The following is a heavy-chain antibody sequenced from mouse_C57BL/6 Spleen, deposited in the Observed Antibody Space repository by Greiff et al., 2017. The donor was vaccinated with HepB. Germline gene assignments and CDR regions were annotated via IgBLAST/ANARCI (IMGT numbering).Heavy chain of an antibody. Sequence: VQLQQPGAELVLPGASVKLSCKASGYTFTSYWMHWVKQRPGQGLEWIGEIDPSDSYTNYNQKFKGKSTLTVDESSSTAYMQLSSLTSEDSAVYYCARGGITTVVRYYFDHWGQGTTLTVSS. J-gene: IGHJ2*01. D-gene: IGHD1-1*01. V-gene: IGHV1-69*01. CDR3: ARGGITTVVRYYFDH. CDR2: IDPSDSYT. CDR1: GYTFTSYW.